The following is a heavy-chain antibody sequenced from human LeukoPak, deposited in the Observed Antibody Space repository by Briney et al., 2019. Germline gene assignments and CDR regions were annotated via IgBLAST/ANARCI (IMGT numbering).Heavy chain of an antibody. V-gene: IGHV4-59*01. CDR1: GGSINYYY. D-gene: IGHD7-27*01. CDR3: ARETPGAGHFDY. CDR2: IYYSGGT. Sequence: SETLSLTCTVSGGSINYYYWMWIRQPPGKGLEWIGYIYYSGGTHYNPSLKSRVTMLVDTSKNQFSLKLTAETAADTAVYYCARETPGAGHFDYWGQGSLVTVSS. J-gene: IGHJ4*02.